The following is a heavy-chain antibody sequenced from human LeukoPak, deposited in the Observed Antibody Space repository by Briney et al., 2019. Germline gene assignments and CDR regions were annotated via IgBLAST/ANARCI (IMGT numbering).Heavy chain of an antibody. CDR3: ARDYSILTGYKMVRYFDY. D-gene: IGHD3-9*01. CDR1: GGSISNNY. Sequence: PSETLSLTCSVSGGSISNNYWSWIRQPPGKGLEWIGYIYYSGSTNYNPSLKSRLTISVDTSKNQFSLKLSSVTAADTAVYYCARDYSILTGYKMVRYFDYWGQGTLVTVSS. CDR2: IYYSGST. J-gene: IGHJ4*02. V-gene: IGHV4-59*12.